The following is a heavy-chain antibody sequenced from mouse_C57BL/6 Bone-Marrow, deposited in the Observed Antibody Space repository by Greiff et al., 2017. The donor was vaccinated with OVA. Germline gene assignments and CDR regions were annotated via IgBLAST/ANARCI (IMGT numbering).Heavy chain of an antibody. D-gene: IGHD2-2*01. CDR2: INPNNGGT. CDR3: ARIGYAWFAY. V-gene: IGHV1-22*01. Sequence: ELQRQQSGPELVKPGASVKMSCKASGYTFTDYNMHWVKQSHGKSLEWIGYINPNNGGTSYNQKFKGKATLTVNKSSSPAYLELRSLTSEDSAVYYCARIGYAWFAYWGQGTLVTVSA. CDR1: GYTFTDYN. J-gene: IGHJ3*01.